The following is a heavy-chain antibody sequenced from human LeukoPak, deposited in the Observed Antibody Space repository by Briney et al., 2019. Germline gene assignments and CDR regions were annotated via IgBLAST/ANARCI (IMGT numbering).Heavy chain of an antibody. CDR1: GGSISSGGYS. D-gene: IGHD2-21*02. CDR3: ARGGEGAYCGGACYSGVSAFDI. Sequence: SQTLSLTCAVSGGSISSGGYSWSWIRQPPGKGLEWIGYIYHSGSTYYNPSLKSRVTISVDRFTNQFSLKLSSVTAADTAVYYCARGGEGAYCGGACYSGVSAFDIWGQGTMVTVSS. V-gene: IGHV4-30-2*01. J-gene: IGHJ3*02. CDR2: IYHSGST.